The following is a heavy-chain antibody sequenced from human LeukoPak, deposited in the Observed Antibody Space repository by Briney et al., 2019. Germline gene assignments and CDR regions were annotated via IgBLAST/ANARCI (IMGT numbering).Heavy chain of an antibody. D-gene: IGHD5-12*01. V-gene: IGHV3-30*18. CDR1: GFTFSRYG. CDR3: AKDLRGNSGYDSVFDY. CDR2: ISYDGSNK. J-gene: IGHJ4*02. Sequence: GGSLRLSCAASGFTFSRYGMHWARQAPGKGLEWVATISYDGSNKYFADSVKGRFTISRDNSKNTLYLQMNSLRVEDTAVYYCAKDLRGNSGYDSVFDYWGQGTLVSVFS.